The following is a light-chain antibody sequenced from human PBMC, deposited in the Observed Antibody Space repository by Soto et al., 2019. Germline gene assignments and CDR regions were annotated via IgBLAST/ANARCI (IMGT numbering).Light chain of an antibody. CDR2: TAS. J-gene: IGKJ4*01. Sequence: EIVLTQSPATLSLSPRERATLSCRASQSGSSYLAWYQQKPGQAPRLLSSTASNRATGLPARVSASGPGTDFTVTLSSLEPEDVAVYYCQQRSNWPLAFGGGTKVEIK. CDR1: QSGSSY. CDR3: QQRSNWPLA. V-gene: IGKV3-11*01.